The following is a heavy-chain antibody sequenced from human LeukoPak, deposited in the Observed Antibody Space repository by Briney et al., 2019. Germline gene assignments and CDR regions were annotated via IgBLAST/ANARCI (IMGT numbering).Heavy chain of an antibody. J-gene: IGHJ4*02. CDR2: INPNSGGT. CDR1: GYTFTGYY. Sequence: ASVKVSCKASGYTFTGYYMHWVRQAPGQGLEWMGWINPNSGGTNYAQKFQGRVTMTRDTSISTAYMELSRLRSDDTDVYYCARGGSSSWYEFDYWGQGTLVTVSS. D-gene: IGHD6-13*01. V-gene: IGHV1-2*02. CDR3: ARGGSSSWYEFDY.